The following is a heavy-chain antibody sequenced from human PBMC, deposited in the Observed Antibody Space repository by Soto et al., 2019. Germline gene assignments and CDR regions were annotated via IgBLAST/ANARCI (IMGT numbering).Heavy chain of an antibody. CDR3: EELPLTCYFDY. CDR1: GFTFSDHS. D-gene: IGHD1-7*01. V-gene: IGHV3-11*05. Sequence: QVQLVESGGGLVKPGGTLRLSCVASGFTFSDHSMTLIRQAPGKGLEWLSYISNNSSYTNYADSVKGRFTISSDNATNSLYLQMNGQRAEATAVYYCEELPLTCYFDYWGQGTLVTVSS. J-gene: IGHJ4*02. CDR2: ISNNSSYT.